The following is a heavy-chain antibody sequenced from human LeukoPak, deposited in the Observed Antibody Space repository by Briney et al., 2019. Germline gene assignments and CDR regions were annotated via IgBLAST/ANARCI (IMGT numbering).Heavy chain of an antibody. D-gene: IGHD3-10*01. CDR2: IYSSGIT. J-gene: IGHJ5*02. CDR3: ARGITGRGRFDP. CDR1: GGSISSYY. V-gene: IGHV4-4*07. Sequence: SETLSLTCTVSGGSISSYYWAWIRQSAGKGLQWIGRIYSSGITNYNPSLKSRLTMSIDTSKSQFFLNLSSLTAADTAVYYCARGITGRGRFDPWGQGTLVTVSS.